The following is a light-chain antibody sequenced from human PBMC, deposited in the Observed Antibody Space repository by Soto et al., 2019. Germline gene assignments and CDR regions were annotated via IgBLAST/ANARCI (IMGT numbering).Light chain of an antibody. V-gene: IGLV2-23*02. J-gene: IGLJ2*01. CDR2: EVS. CDR3: CSYAGSSTVV. Sequence: QLVLTQPASVSGSPGQSITISCTGTNSDVGSYNLVSWYQQHPGKAPKLMIYEVSKRPSGVSNRFSGSKSGNTASLTISGLQAEDEADYYCCSYAGSSTVVFGGGTKLTVL. CDR1: NSDVGSYNL.